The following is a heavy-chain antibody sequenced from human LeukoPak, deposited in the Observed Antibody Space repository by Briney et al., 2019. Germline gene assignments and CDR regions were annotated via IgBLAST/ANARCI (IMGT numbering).Heavy chain of an antibody. CDR3: ATDSHFDY. CDR1: GFIFNNHE. J-gene: IGHJ4*02. CDR2: INSSGGGT. V-gene: IGHV3-23*01. Sequence: GGSLRLSCEASGFIFNNHEMSWVRQAPGKGLEWVSVINSSGGGTYYADSVKGRFTISRDNFKDTLYLQMNSLKAEDTAVYYCATDSHFDYWGQRALVTVSS.